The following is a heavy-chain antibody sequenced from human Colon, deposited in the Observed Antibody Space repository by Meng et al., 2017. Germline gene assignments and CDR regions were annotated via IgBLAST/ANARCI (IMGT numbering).Heavy chain of an antibody. CDR1: GYTFTKYA. V-gene: IGHV7-4-1*02. CDR3: ARVGDTSGYYSNDY. J-gene: IGHJ4*02. Sequence: ASVKVSCNASGYTFTKYAMNWVRQAPGQGLEWMGWIYTNTGNPTYDQGFTGRFVFSLETSVSTAYLQISSLTAEDTAIYYCARVGDTSGYYSNDYWGQGTLVTVSS. CDR2: IYTNTGNP. D-gene: IGHD3-22*01.